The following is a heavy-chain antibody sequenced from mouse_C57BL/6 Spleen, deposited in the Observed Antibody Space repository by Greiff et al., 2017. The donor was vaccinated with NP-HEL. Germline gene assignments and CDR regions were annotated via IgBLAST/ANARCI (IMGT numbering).Heavy chain of an antibody. V-gene: IGHV1-15*01. J-gene: IGHJ2*01. D-gene: IGHD1-1*01. CDR1: GYTFTDYE. Sequence: VQLQQSGAELVRPGASVTLSCKASGYTFTDYEMHWVKQTPVHGLEWIGAIDPETGGTAYNQKFKGKAILTADKSSSTAYMELRSLTSEDSAVYYCTDYYGSSRRSFDYWGQGTTLTVSS. CDR3: TDYYGSSRRSFDY. CDR2: IDPETGGT.